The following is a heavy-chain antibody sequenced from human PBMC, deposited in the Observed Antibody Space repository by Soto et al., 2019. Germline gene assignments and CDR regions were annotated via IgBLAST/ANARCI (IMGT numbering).Heavy chain of an antibody. D-gene: IGHD2-8*01. CDR1: GYTLTNYA. V-gene: IGHV1-3*01. Sequence: QVQFVQSGAEVRKPGASVRVSCKPSGYTLTNYAIQWVRQAAGQSLEWLAWIDPGSGKATYSQKVQGRIIVSRDNSASTFYMDLSSLTSEDTAVYFCTRDLNGGNPFDHWGRGVLVTVSS. CDR2: IDPGSGKA. CDR3: TRDLNGGNPFDH. J-gene: IGHJ4*02.